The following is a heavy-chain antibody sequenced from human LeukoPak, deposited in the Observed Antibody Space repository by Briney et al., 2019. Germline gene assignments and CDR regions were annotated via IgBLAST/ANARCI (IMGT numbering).Heavy chain of an antibody. CDR1: GFTFSSYG. CDR2: IRHDGSNK. V-gene: IGHV3-30*02. D-gene: IGHD5-18*01. J-gene: IGHJ4*02. Sequence: GGSLRLSCAASGFTFSSYGMHWVRQAPGKGLEWVAFIRHDGSNKYYADSVKGRFTISRDNSKNTLYLQMNSLRAEDTAVYYCAKGRGYSYGYSDYFDYWGQGTLVTVSS. CDR3: AKGRGYSYGYSDYFDY.